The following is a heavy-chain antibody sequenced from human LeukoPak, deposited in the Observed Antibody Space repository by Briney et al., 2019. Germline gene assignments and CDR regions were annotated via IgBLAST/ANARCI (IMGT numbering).Heavy chain of an antibody. CDR3: ARVFGSGLPFDP. CDR1: GFIFSSYS. CDR2: FSGSCSYI. J-gene: IGHJ5*02. D-gene: IGHD6-19*01. Sequence: GGSLRLSCAASGFIFSSYSKNWLRQARGKGLVWVSSFSGSCSYIYYADSVKGRFTISRDNAKNSLYLQMNSLRAEDTAVYYCARVFGSGLPFDPWGQGTLVTVSS. V-gene: IGHV3-21*06.